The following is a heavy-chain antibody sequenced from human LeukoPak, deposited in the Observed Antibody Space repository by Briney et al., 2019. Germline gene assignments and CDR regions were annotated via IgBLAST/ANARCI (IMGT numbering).Heavy chain of an antibody. V-gene: IGHV4-39*01. J-gene: IGHJ4*02. D-gene: IGHD3-3*01. Sequence: PSETLSLTCTVSGGSISSSSYYWGWIRQPPGKGLEWIGSIYYSGSTYYNPSLKSRVTISVDTSKNQFSLKLSSVTAADTAVYYCARQHDFWSGYYDGGDYWDQGTLVTVSS. CDR1: GGSISSSSYY. CDR3: ARQHDFWSGYYDGGDY. CDR2: IYYSGST.